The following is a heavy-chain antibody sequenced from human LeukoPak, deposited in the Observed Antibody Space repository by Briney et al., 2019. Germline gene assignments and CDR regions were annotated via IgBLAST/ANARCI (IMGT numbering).Heavy chain of an antibody. D-gene: IGHD5-18*01. V-gene: IGHV3-74*01. Sequence: TGGSLRPSCAASGFTFSSYWMHWVRQAPGKGLVWVSRINSDGSSTSYADSVKGRFTISRDNAKNTLYLQMNSLRAEDTAVYYCARGSRGYSYGNGPAWGQGTLVTVSS. J-gene: IGHJ4*02. CDR2: INSDGSST. CDR1: GFTFSSYW. CDR3: ARGSRGYSYGNGPA.